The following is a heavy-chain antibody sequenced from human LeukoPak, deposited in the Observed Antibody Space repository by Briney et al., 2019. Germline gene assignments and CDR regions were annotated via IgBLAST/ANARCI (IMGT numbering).Heavy chain of an antibody. CDR1: GGSISSGDYY. Sequence: SETLSLTCTVSGGSISSGDYYWSWIRQPPGKGLEWIGYIYYSGSTYYNPSLKSRVTISVDTSMNQFSLKLSSVTAADTAVYYCAYSGIAAAGSFDYWGQGTLVTVSS. CDR2: IYYSGST. V-gene: IGHV4-30-4*08. J-gene: IGHJ4*02. D-gene: IGHD6-13*01. CDR3: AYSGIAAAGSFDY.